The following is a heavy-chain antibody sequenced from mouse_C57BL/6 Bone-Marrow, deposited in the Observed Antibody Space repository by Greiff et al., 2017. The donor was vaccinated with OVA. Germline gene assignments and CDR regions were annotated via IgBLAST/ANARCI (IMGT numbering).Heavy chain of an antibody. V-gene: IGHV1-42*01. CDR3: ARSGWLLRGDYFDY. D-gene: IGHD2-3*01. Sequence: EVKLQESGPELVKPGASVKISCKASGYSFTGYYMNWVKQSPEKSLEWIGEINPSTGGTTYNQKFKAKATLTVDKSSSTAYMQLKSLTSEDSAVYYCARSGWLLRGDYFDYWGQGTTLTVSS. J-gene: IGHJ2*01. CDR1: GYSFTGYY. CDR2: INPSTGGT.